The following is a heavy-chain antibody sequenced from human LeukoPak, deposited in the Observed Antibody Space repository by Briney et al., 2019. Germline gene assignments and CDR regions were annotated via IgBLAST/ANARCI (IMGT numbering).Heavy chain of an antibody. CDR2: IIAIFGTA. D-gene: IGHD3-22*01. CDR1: GVTFSSYA. V-gene: IGHV1-69*01. CDR3: ARHTTSPHKYYYDSSGYGPLGY. Sequence: SLKLSCTASGVTFSSYAISWVRQAPGQGLEWMGGIIAIFGTANYAQKFQGRVTITADESTSTAYMELSSLRSEDTAVYYCARHTTSPHKYYYDSSGYGPLGYWGQGTLVTVSS. J-gene: IGHJ4*02.